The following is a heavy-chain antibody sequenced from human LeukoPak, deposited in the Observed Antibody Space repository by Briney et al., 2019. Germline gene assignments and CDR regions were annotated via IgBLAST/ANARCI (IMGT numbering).Heavy chain of an antibody. CDR1: GFTFSSYA. CDR2: ISGSGGST. Sequence: TGGSLRLSCAASGFTFSSYAMSWVRQAPGKGLEWVSAISGSGGSTYYADSVKGRFTISRDNSKNTLYLQMNSLRAEDTAVYYCAKDGGLDGYNPFGYWDQGTLVTVSS. V-gene: IGHV3-23*01. J-gene: IGHJ4*02. CDR3: AKDGGLDGYNPFGY. D-gene: IGHD5-24*01.